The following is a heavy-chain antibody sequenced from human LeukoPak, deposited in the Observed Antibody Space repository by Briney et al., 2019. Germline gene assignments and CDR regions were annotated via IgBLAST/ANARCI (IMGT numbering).Heavy chain of an antibody. J-gene: IGHJ4*02. V-gene: IGHV4-34*01. CDR1: GGSFSGYY. D-gene: IGHD5-24*01. Sequence: SETLSLTCAVYGGSFSGYYWSWIRQPPGKGLEWIGEIHHSGSTKYNPSLKSRVTISVHTSKNQFSLKLSSVTAADTAVYYCARSRGWLQSHPLGYWGQGTLVAVSS. CDR2: IHHSGST. CDR3: ARSRGWLQSHPLGY.